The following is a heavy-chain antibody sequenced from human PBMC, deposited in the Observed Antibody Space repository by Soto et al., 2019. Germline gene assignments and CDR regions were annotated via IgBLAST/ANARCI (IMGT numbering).Heavy chain of an antibody. Sequence: QVQLQQWGAGLLKPSETLSLTCAVYGGSFSGYYWSWIRQPPGKGLEWIGEINHSGSTNYNPSLKSRVTISVDTSKNQFSLKLSSVSVADTAVYSCARLAVVAAATRDYWGQGTLVTVSS. V-gene: IGHV4-34*01. CDR1: GGSFSGYY. J-gene: IGHJ4*02. CDR2: INHSGST. D-gene: IGHD2-15*01. CDR3: ARLAVVAAATRDY.